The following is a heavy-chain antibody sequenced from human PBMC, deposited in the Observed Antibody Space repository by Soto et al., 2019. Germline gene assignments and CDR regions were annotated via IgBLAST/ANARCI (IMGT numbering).Heavy chain of an antibody. D-gene: IGHD2-21*01. CDR1: GFTFSSYS. CDR3: ATGGPDAIPFDY. CDR2: ISSSSSYI. Sequence: PGGSLRLSCAASGFTFSSYSMNWVRQAPGKGLEWVSSISSSSSYIYYADSVKGRFTISRDNAKNSLYLQMNSLRAEDTAVYYCATGGPDAIPFDYWGQGTLVTVSS. J-gene: IGHJ4*02. V-gene: IGHV3-21*01.